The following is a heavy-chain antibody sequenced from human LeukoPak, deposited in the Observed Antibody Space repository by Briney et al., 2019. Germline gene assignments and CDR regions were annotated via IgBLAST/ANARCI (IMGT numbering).Heavy chain of an antibody. J-gene: IGHJ6*02. CDR1: GGTFSSYA. CDR2: IIPILGIA. V-gene: IGHV1-69*04. Sequence: ASVKVSCKASGGTFSSYAISWVRQAPGQGLEWMGRIIPILGIANYAQKFQGRVTITADKSTSTAYMELSSLRSEDTAVYYYARVRAAYYCDSSGYYPNYYYYGMDVWGQGTTVTVSS. CDR3: ARVRAAYYCDSSGYYPNYYYYGMDV. D-gene: IGHD3-22*01.